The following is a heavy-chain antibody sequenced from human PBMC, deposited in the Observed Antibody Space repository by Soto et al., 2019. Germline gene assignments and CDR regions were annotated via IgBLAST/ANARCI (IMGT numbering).Heavy chain of an antibody. Sequence: GGSLRLSCAASGFTFDDYAMHWVRQAPGKGLEWVSGISWNSGSIGYADSVKGRFTISRDNAKNSLYLQMNSLRAEDTALYYCAKDSRIQLWYDAFDIWGQGTMVTVSS. D-gene: IGHD5-18*01. CDR1: GFTFDDYA. CDR2: ISWNSGSI. CDR3: AKDSRIQLWYDAFDI. J-gene: IGHJ3*02. V-gene: IGHV3-9*01.